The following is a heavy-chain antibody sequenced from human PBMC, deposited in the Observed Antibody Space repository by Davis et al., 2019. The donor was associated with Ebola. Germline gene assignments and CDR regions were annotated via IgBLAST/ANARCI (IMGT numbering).Heavy chain of an antibody. D-gene: IGHD5-18*01. CDR2: IYYSGST. CDR3: ASGRYSYGIIPYGMDV. Sequence: MPSETLSLTCTVSGGSISSGGYYWSWIRQHPGKGLEWIGYIYYSGSTYYNPSLKSRVTISVDTSKNQFSLKLGSVTAADTAVYYCASGRYSYGIIPYGMDVWGQGTTVTVSS. J-gene: IGHJ6*02. CDR1: GGSISSGGYY. V-gene: IGHV4-31*03.